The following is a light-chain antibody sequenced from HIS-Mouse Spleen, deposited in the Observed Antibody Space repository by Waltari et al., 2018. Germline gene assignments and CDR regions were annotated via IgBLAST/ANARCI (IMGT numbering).Light chain of an antibody. CDR3: QSYDSSLSGSVV. J-gene: IGLJ2*01. V-gene: IGLV1-40*01. CDR1: SSTIGAGYD. Sequence: QSVLTQPPSVSGAPGQRVTISCTGSSSTIGAGYDVPWYQQLPGTAPNLLIYGNSNRPSGVPDRFSGSKSGTSASLAITGLQAEDEADYYCQSYDSSLSGSVVFGGGTKLTVL. CDR2: GNS.